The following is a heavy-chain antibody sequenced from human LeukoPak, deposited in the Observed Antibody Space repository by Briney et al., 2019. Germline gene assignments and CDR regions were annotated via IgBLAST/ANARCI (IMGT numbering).Heavy chain of an antibody. D-gene: IGHD4-11*01. Sequence: ASVKVSCKASGGTFSSYAISWVRQAPGQGLEWMGGIIPIFGTANYAQKFQGRVTITADESTSTAYMELSSLRSEDTAVYYCAVLCCKVTTAFDYWGQGTLVTVSS. V-gene: IGHV1-69*13. J-gene: IGHJ4*02. CDR1: GGTFSSYA. CDR2: IIPIFGTA. CDR3: AVLCCKVTTAFDY.